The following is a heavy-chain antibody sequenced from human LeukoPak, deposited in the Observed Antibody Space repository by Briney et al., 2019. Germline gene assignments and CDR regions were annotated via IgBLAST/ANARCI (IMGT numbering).Heavy chain of an antibody. V-gene: IGHV1-2*02. CDR1: GYTFTGYY. D-gene: IGHD5-24*01. J-gene: IGHJ4*02. CDR3: ARGPLIRMGGGGYYYFDY. Sequence: ASVRVSCTASGYTFTGYYMHWVRQAPGQGLEWMGWINPNSGGTNYAQKFQGRVTMTRDTSISTAYMELSRLRSDDTAVYYCARGPLIRMGGGGYYYFDYWGQGTLVTVSS. CDR2: INPNSGGT.